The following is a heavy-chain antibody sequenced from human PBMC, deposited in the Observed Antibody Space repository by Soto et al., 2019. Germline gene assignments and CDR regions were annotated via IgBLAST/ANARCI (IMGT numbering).Heavy chain of an antibody. J-gene: IGHJ5*02. CDR2: INPNSGGT. V-gene: IGHV1-2*02. CDR3: AREYISSLRWDNWFDR. D-gene: IGHD6-13*01. Sequence: QVQLVQSGAEVKKPGASVKVSCKASGYTFTGYYMHWVRQAPGQGLEWMGWINPNSGGTNYAQKFQGRLTMTRDTSISTAYMVLSRLRSDETAVYYCAREYISSLRWDNWFDRWGQGTLVTVSS. CDR1: GYTFTGYY.